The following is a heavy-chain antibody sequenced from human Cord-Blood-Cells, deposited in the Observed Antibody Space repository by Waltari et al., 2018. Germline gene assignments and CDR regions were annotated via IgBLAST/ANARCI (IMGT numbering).Heavy chain of an antibody. J-gene: IGHJ3*02. D-gene: IGHD3-10*01. CDR2: INPTSGVT. V-gene: IGHV1-2*02. CDR3: AFGGPMVRGALYAFDI. CDR1: GYTFTCYY. Sequence: VQLVQAGAEVKTPGASVKVSCKASGYTFTCYYMHCVRKDPAQGLEWMGWINPTSGVTNYAQKFQGRVTMTRDTSISTAYMELSRLRSDDTAVYYCAFGGPMVRGALYAFDIWGQGTMVTVSS.